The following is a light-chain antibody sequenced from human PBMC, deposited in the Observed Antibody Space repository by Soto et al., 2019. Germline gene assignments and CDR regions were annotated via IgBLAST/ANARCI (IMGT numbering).Light chain of an antibody. Sequence: EIVLTQSPGTLSLSPGERATLSCRASQSVSYNYLAWYQQKPGQPPRLRIYRTSFRALGIPDRFSGSGSGTDFTLTISRLDPEDFAVYSCQQYSGPPFTFGQGTKVEIK. V-gene: IGKV3-20*01. J-gene: IGKJ2*01. CDR2: RTS. CDR1: QSVSYNY. CDR3: QQYSGPPFT.